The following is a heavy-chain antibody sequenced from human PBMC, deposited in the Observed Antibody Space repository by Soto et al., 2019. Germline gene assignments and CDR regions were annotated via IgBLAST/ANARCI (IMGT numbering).Heavy chain of an antibody. CDR1: GGTFSSYA. J-gene: IGHJ6*02. CDR3: ARAVAGGVYYYYAIDV. CDR2: IIPIFGTA. Sequence: QVQLVQSGAEVKKPGSSVKVSCKASGGTFSSYAINWVRQAPGQGLEWMGGIIPIFGTAGYAQKFKGRVRITADESTSTAYMELSSLRSEDTAVYYCARAVAGGVYYYYAIDVWGQGTTGTASS. V-gene: IGHV1-69*12. D-gene: IGHD6-19*01.